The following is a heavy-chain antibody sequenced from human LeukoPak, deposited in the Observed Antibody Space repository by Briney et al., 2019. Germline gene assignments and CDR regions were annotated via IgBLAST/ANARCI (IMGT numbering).Heavy chain of an antibody. Sequence: SETLSLTCTVSGGSISSYYWSWIRQPPGKGLEWIGYSSYSGSTNFNPSLKSRVTISVDTSKNQFSLHLTSVTAADTAVYYCARVENYGSGSSEYCFDPWGQGTLVTVSS. CDR1: GGSISSYY. CDR3: ARVENYGSGSSEYCFDP. D-gene: IGHD3-10*01. V-gene: IGHV4-59*01. CDR2: SSYSGST. J-gene: IGHJ5*02.